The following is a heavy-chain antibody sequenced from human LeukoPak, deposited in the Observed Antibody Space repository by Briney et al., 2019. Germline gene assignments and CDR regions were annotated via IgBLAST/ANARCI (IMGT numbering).Heavy chain of an antibody. J-gene: IGHJ4*02. V-gene: IGHV1-69*06. CDR3: ARAGRPMLRGVTPLEPFDY. CDR1: GGTFSSYA. D-gene: IGHD3-10*01. Sequence: ASVKVSCKASGGTFSSYAISRVRQAPGQGLEWMGGIIPIFGTANYAQKFQGRVTITGDTSASTAYMELSSLRSEDTAIYYCARAGRPMLRGVTPLEPFDYWGQGTLITVSS. CDR2: IIPIFGTA.